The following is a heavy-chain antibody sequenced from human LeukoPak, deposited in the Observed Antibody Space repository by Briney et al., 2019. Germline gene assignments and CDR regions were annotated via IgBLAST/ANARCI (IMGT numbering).Heavy chain of an antibody. J-gene: IGHJ6*02. V-gene: IGHV3-30-3*01. Sequence: GGSLRLSCAVSGFTFSSYGMHWVRQPPGKGLGWVAVISYDGSNKYYADSVKGRFTISRDNSKNTLYLQMNSLRAEDTAVYDCARGAGYSSGFLYYYYYGMDVWGQGPTVTVSS. D-gene: IGHD6-19*01. CDR2: ISYDGSNK. CDR3: ARGAGYSSGFLYYYYYGMDV. CDR1: GFTFSSYG.